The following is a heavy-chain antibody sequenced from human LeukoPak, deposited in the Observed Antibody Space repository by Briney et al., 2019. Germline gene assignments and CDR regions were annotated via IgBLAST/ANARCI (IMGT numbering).Heavy chain of an antibody. V-gene: IGHV3-21*01. D-gene: IGHD3-22*01. J-gene: IGHJ4*02. CDR1: GFTFSSYS. CDR2: ISSSSSYI. CDR3: ARGTYYYDSSGYSIPDY. Sequence: GGSLRLSCAASGFTFSSYSMNWVRQAPGKGLEWVSSISSSSSYIYYADSVKGRFTISRDNAKNSLYLQMNSLRAEDTAVYYCARGTYYYDSSGYSIPDYWGQGTLVTVSS.